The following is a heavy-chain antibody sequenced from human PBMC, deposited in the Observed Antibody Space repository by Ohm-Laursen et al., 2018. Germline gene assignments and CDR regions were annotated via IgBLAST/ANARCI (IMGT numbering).Heavy chain of an antibody. V-gene: IGHV4-31*03. D-gene: IGHD3/OR15-3a*01. CDR1: GGSISSGGYY. CDR3: ARSRTLDC. Sequence: SETLSLTCTVSGGSISSGGYYWSWIRQHPGKGLEWIGYIYYSGSTYYNPSLKSRLTMSIDTSKNQFSLRLSSVTAADTAVYYCARSRTLDCWGQGTLVTVSS. CDR2: IYYSGST. J-gene: IGHJ4*02.